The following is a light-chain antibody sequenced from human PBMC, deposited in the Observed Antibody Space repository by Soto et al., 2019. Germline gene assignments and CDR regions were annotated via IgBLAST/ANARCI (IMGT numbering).Light chain of an antibody. CDR2: NDN. V-gene: IGLV3-21*02. CDR3: QVWESTSDHVF. J-gene: IGLJ2*01. Sequence: SYVLTQPPAVSVAPGQTARIPCGGNEIGRKTVHWYQQKPGQAPVLVVFNDNDRPSGIPERFSGSNSGNTATLTVSTAEVGDEDDYYCQVWESTSDHVFFGGGTKLTVL. CDR1: EIGRKT.